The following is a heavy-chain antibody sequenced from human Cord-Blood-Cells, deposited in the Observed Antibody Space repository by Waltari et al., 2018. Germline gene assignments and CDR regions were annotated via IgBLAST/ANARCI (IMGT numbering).Heavy chain of an antibody. CDR1: GFTFSSYW. CDR2: IKQDGSEK. V-gene: IGHV3-7*01. Sequence: EVQLVESGGGLVQPGGSLRLSCAASGFTFSSYWMSWVRPAPGKGLEWVTNIKQDGSEKYYVDSGKGRFTISIDNAKNSLYLQMNSLRAEDTAVYYCARELGDSSGYPYWGQGTLVTVSS. D-gene: IGHD3-22*01. J-gene: IGHJ4*02. CDR3: ARELGDSSGYPY.